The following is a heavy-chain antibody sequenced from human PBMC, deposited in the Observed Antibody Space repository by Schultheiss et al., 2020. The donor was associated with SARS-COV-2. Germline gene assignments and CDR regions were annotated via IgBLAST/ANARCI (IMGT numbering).Heavy chain of an antibody. CDR1: GFTFSSYA. D-gene: IGHD2-8*02. CDR3: AKSVLGWQPSHY. V-gene: IGHV3-23*01. Sequence: GESLKISCAASGFTFSSYAMSWVRQAPGKGLEWVSTISGRGDNTRYADSVQGRFTISRDNSKNTLYLQMNSLRAEDTALYYCAKSVLGWQPSHYWGQGSLVTVSS. CDR2: ISGRGDNT. J-gene: IGHJ4*02.